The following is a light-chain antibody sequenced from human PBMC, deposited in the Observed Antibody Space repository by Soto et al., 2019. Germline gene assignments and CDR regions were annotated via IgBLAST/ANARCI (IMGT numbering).Light chain of an antibody. CDR1: QSIGDS. CDR2: DVS. Sequence: DIQMTQSPSSLSASVGDRFAITCRARQSIGDSLAWYQQKPGKAPYLLISDVSSLERRVPSRFSGSGSGTEFTLTISSMQPDDFATFYCQQYNGYSRTFGQGTKVDIK. CDR3: QQYNGYSRT. J-gene: IGKJ1*01. V-gene: IGKV1-5*01.